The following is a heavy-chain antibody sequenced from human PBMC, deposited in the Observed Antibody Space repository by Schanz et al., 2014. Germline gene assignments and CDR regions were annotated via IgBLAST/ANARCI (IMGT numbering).Heavy chain of an antibody. CDR1: GGIFSSFT. Sequence: QVQLVESGSELKKPGSSVKVSCKASGGIFSSFTISWVRQAPGQGLEWLGMIIPILPASKYAQKFQGRVTMTTDTSTSTVYMELTSLRSEDAAVYYCVRDNSANYYIDWLDPWGQGTLVTVSS. CDR2: IIPILPAS. CDR3: VRDNSANYYIDWLDP. D-gene: IGHD3-10*01. J-gene: IGHJ5*02. V-gene: IGHV1-69*08.